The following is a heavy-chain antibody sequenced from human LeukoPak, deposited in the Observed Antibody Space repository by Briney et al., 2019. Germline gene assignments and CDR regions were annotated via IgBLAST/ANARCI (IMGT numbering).Heavy chain of an antibody. V-gene: IGHV3-74*01. CDR3: VRVSVQLWSSSDY. CDR2: INSDGSST. D-gene: IGHD5-18*01. J-gene: IGHJ4*02. Sequence: GGSLRLSCAASGFTFSSYWMHWVRHAPGKGLVWVSRINSDGSSTSYADSVKGRFTISRDNAKNTLYLQMNSLRAEDTAVYFCVRVSVQLWSSSDYWGQGTLVTVSS. CDR1: GFTFSSYW.